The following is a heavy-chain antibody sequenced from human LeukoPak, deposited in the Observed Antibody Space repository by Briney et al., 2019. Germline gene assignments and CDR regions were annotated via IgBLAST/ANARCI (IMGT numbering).Heavy chain of an antibody. J-gene: IGHJ3*02. D-gene: IGHD2-15*01. CDR2: ISSSGSTI. V-gene: IGHV3-48*03. CDR1: GFTFSSYE. CDR3: ARGYCSGGSCYPIFAFDI. Sequence: GSLRLSCAASGFTFSSYEMNWVRQAPGKGLEWVSYISSSGSTIYYADSVKGRFTISRDNAKNSLYLQMNSLRAEDTAVYYCARGYCSGGSCYPIFAFDIWGQGTMVTVSS.